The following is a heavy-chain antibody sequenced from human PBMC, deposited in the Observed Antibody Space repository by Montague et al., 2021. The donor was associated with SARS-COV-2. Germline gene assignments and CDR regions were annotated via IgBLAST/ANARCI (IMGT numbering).Heavy chain of an antibody. V-gene: IGHV4-39*01. Sequence: SETLSLTCTVSGGSITSSAYFWSWIRQSPGRGLEWIGTIYYSGNTYSNLSLKSRLTISMDTSKSQVSLKINSVTAADTAVYFCASLGSPAYCGGDCYLRDYSTDVWGQGTRVTVSS. CDR3: ASLGSPAYCGGDCYLRDYSTDV. D-gene: IGHD2-21*02. J-gene: IGHJ6*02. CDR2: IYYSGNT. CDR1: GGSITSSAYF.